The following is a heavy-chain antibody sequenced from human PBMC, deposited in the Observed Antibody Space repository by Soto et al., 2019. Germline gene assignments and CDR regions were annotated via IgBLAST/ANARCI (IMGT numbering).Heavy chain of an antibody. CDR1: GFTFSSYG. Sequence: GGSLRLSCAASGFTFSSYGMHWVRQAPGKGLEWVAVISYDGSNKYYADSVKGRFTISRDNSKNTLYLQMNSLRAEDTAVYYCAKDPRRSSDRYYYGMDVWGQGTTVTVSS. D-gene: IGHD6-19*01. CDR3: AKDPRRSSDRYYYGMDV. V-gene: IGHV3-30*18. CDR2: ISYDGSNK. J-gene: IGHJ6*02.